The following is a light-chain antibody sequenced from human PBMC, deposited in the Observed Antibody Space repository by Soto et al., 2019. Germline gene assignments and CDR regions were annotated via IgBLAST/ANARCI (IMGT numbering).Light chain of an antibody. J-gene: IGKJ5*01. V-gene: IGKV1-33*01. Sequence: DIQMTQSPSSLSASVGDRVTITCQASRDIDKFLNWYQQKPGKAPTLLIDDASNLATGVPSRFIGSGSATPFTFTISSLQPEDVATEYCQQYDDLPITFGQGTRL. CDR3: QQYDDLPIT. CDR2: DAS. CDR1: RDIDKF.